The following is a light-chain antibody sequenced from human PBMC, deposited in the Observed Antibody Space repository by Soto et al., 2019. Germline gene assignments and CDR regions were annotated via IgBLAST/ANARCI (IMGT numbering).Light chain of an antibody. CDR2: EVT. CDR3: TSYTSNSTWE. V-gene: IGLV2-18*02. Sequence: QSALTQPPSVSGSPGQSVTISCIGTSSDVGGYDRVSWYQQPPGTAPKLMIYEVTNRPSGVPDRFSGSRSGKTASLTISGLQAEDEAYYYCTSYTSNSTWEFGGGTKLTVL. J-gene: IGLJ3*02. CDR1: SSDVGGYDR.